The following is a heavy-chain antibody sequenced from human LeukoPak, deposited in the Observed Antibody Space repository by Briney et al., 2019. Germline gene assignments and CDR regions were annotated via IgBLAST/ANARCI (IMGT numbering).Heavy chain of an antibody. V-gene: IGHV3-30*18. J-gene: IGHJ6*03. CDR2: ISYDGSNK. CDR1: GFTFRSYA. CDR3: AKAVTSDYHSLYYNYYMDV. D-gene: IGHD3-10*01. Sequence: TGGSLRLSCAASGFTFRSYAMHWVRQAPGKGLEWVAVISYDGSNKYFGDSVKGRFTISRDNSKNTLYLQMDSLRAEDTAIYYCAKAVTSDYHSLYYNYYMDVWGEGTTATVSS.